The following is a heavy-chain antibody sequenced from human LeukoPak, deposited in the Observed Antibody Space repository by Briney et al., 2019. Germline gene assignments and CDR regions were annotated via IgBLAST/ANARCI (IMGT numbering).Heavy chain of an antibody. V-gene: IGHV3-9*01. CDR3: AKGYGDCYCYGMDV. CDR2: INGNSGSI. Sequence: GRSLRLSCAASGFTFNDYCMHWVRHAPGKGLEWVSGINGNSGSIGYANTVKGRFTILRDNYNNCLYLQMNSLRAEDTALYYCAKGYGDCYCYGMDVWGQGTTVTVSS. J-gene: IGHJ6*02. CDR1: GFTFNDYC. D-gene: IGHD4/OR15-4a*01.